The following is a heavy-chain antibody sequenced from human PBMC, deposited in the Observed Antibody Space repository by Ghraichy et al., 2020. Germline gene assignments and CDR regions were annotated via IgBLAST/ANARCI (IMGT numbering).Heavy chain of an antibody. CDR2: IYYSGST. CDR3: ARVQGIAARHNVIFDY. V-gene: IGHV4-59*01. Sequence: SQTLSLTCTVSGGSISSYYWSWIRQPPGKGLEWIGYIYYSGSTNYNPSLKSRVTISVDTSKNQFSLKLSSVTAADTAVYYCARVQGIAARHNVIFDYWGQGTLVTVSS. J-gene: IGHJ4*02. D-gene: IGHD6-6*01. CDR1: GGSISSYY.